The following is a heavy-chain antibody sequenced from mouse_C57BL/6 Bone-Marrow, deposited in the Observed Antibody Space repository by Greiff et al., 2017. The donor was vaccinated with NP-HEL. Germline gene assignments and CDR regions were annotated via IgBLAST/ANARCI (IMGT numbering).Heavy chain of an antibody. CDR2: IDPSDSYT. V-gene: IGHV1-59*01. D-gene: IGHD2-1*01. CDR1: GYTFTSYW. CDR3: ARNYGNYGYYAMDY. J-gene: IGHJ4*01. Sequence: QVQLQQSGAELVRPGTSVKLSCKASGYTFTSYWMHWVKQRPGQGLEWIGVIDPSDSYTNYNQKFKGKATLTVDTSSSTAYMQLSSLTSEDSAVYYCARNYGNYGYYAMDYWGQGTSVTVSS.